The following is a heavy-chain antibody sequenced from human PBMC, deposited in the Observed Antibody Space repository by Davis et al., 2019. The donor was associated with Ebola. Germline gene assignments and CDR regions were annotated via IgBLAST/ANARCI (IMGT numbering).Heavy chain of an antibody. J-gene: IGHJ4*02. D-gene: IGHD4-11*01. CDR1: GYTFSIYS. CDR2: ISSSSGTT. Sequence: GGSLRLSCAASGYTFSIYSINWVRQAPGKGLEWISYISSSSGTTYYADPVKGRFTISRDNAKSSLYLQMNSLRDEDTAVYYCATTRGGYSNGFGYWGQGTLVTVSS. CDR3: ATTRGGYSNGFGY. V-gene: IGHV3-48*02.